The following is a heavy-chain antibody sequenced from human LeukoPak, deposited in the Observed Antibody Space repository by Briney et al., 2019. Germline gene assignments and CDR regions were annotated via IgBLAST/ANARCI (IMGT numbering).Heavy chain of an antibody. CDR1: GASISSGSYY. CDR3: ARSYNNAGYFYYGMDV. Sequence: SETLSLTCTVSGASISSGSYYWGWIRQPPGKGLEWIGTIYYTGSTYYNPSLKTRVTISIDTSKNQFSLRLSSVTAADTAVYYCARSYNNAGYFYYGMDVWGQGTTVTVSS. D-gene: IGHD5-24*01. CDR2: IYYTGST. J-gene: IGHJ6*02. V-gene: IGHV4-39*01.